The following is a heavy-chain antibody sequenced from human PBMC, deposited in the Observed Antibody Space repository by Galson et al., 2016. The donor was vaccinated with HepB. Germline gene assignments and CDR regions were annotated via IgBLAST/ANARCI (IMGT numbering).Heavy chain of an antibody. CDR3: ARDRLQGVVIHAFDI. Sequence: SETLSLTCTVSGGSVFSGSYYWSWIRQPPGKGLEWIGYIYYSGSTNYNPSHKSRVTISVDTSKNQFSLKLNSVTAADTAVYYCARDRLQGVVIHAFDIWGQGTMVTVSS. D-gene: IGHD3-3*01. J-gene: IGHJ3*02. V-gene: IGHV4-61*01. CDR1: GGSVFSGSYY. CDR2: IYYSGST.